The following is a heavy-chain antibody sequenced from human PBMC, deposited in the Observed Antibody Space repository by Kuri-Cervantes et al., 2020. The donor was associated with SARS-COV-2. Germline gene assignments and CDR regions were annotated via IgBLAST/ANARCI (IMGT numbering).Heavy chain of an antibody. CDR2: ISSSSSYI. Sequence: GGSLRLSCAASGFTFSSYSMNWVRQAPGKGLEWASSISSSSSYIYYADSVKGRFTISRDNAKNTLYLQMNSLRAEDTAVYYCAGLSNWGFLLDYWGQGTLVTVSS. J-gene: IGHJ4*02. CDR1: GFTFSSYS. CDR3: AGLSNWGFLLDY. V-gene: IGHV3-21*01. D-gene: IGHD7-27*01.